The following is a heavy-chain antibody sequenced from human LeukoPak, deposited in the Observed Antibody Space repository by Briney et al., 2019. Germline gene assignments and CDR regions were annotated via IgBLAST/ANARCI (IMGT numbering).Heavy chain of an antibody. CDR3: ARVQGHPPNGLDI. D-gene: IGHD2-8*01. CDR2: IWYDGSNK. CDR1: GFTFSSYG. J-gene: IGHJ3*02. Sequence: PGGSLRLSCAASGFTFSSYGMHWVRQAPGKGLEWVAVIWYDGSNKYYADSVKGRFTISRDNAKNTLYLQMNSLRADDTAVYYCARVQGHPPNGLDIWGQGTMVTVSS. V-gene: IGHV3-33*01.